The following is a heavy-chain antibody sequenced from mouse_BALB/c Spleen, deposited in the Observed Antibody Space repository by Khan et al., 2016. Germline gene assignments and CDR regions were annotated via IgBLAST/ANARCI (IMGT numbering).Heavy chain of an antibody. CDR3: TRDGNYAMDY. J-gene: IGHJ4*01. D-gene: IGHD2-1*01. V-gene: IGHV1-69*02. CDR1: GYTFTSYW. Sequence: QVQLKQSGAELVRPGASVKLSCKASGYTFTSYWINWVKQRPGQGLEWIGNIYPSDSYTNYNQKFKDKATLTVDKSSSTAYMQLSSPTSEDSAVYYCTRDGNYAMDYWGQGTSVTVSS. CDR2: IYPSDSYT.